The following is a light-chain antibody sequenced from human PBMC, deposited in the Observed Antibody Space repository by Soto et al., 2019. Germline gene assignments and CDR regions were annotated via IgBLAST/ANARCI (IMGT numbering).Light chain of an antibody. CDR2: LYSDGSH. CDR1: SAHSTYA. Sequence: QPVPTQSPSASASLGASGKLTCTLSSAHSTYAIACHQQQPEKGPRYLMKLYSDGSHSRWGGIPDRFSVSSPGAERYLTISGLQCEDEADYYCQTWGTGMVFGGGTQRTV. CDR3: QTWGTGMV. V-gene: IGLV4-69*01. J-gene: IGLJ2*01.